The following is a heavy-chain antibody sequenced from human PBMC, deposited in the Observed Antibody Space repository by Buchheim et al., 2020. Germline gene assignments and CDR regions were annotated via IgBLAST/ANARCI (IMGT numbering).Heavy chain of an antibody. CDR2: IWHDGSIK. J-gene: IGHJ4*02. Sequence: QVQLVESGGGVVQPGGSLRLSCAASGFMFNTYGMNWVRQAPGKGLEWVALIWHDGSIKYYGDSVKGRFTISRDNSKNTVFLQMSSLRPEDTAVYYCAKSHKQWLVLGYFDYWGQGTL. V-gene: IGHV3-30*02. D-gene: IGHD6-19*01. CDR1: GFMFNTYG. CDR3: AKSHKQWLVLGYFDY.